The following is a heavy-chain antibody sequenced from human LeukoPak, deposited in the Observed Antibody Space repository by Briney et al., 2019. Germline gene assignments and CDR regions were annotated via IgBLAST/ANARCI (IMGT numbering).Heavy chain of an antibody. Sequence: PGGSLRLSCAASGFTFSSYAMSWVRQAPGKGLEWVSAISGSGGSTYYADPVKGRFTISRDNSKNTLYLQMNSLRAEDTAVYYCAKDHGSSWYGSAFPFDYWGQGTLVTVSS. CDR2: ISGSGGST. D-gene: IGHD6-13*01. CDR3: AKDHGSSWYGSAFPFDY. J-gene: IGHJ4*02. CDR1: GFTFSSYA. V-gene: IGHV3-23*01.